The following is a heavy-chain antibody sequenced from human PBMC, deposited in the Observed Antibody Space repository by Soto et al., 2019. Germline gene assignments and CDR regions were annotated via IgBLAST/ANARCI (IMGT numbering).Heavy chain of an antibody. D-gene: IGHD1-26*01. CDR1: GFTFSSYA. CDR3: AKDSAVGGATTFDY. V-gene: IGHV3-23*01. Sequence: GGSLILSCAASGFTFSSYAMSWVRQAPGKGLEWVSAISGSGGSTYYADSVKGRFTISRDNSKNTLYLQMNSLRAEDTAVYYCAKDSAVGGATTFDYWGQGTLVTVSS. J-gene: IGHJ4*02. CDR2: ISGSGGST.